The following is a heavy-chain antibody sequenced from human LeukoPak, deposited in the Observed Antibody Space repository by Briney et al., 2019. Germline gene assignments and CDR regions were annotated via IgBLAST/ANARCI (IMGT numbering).Heavy chain of an antibody. CDR3: ARVLLSNYDFWSGYSNWFDP. V-gene: IGHV4-39*07. CDR1: GGSISSNTYY. D-gene: IGHD3-3*01. CDR2: MSYSGST. J-gene: IGHJ5*02. Sequence: PSGTLSLTCTVSGGSISSNTYYWGWIRQPPGKGLEWIGSMSYSGSTYYNPSLKSRVTISVDTSKNQFSLKLNSVTAADTAVYYCARVLLSNYDFWSGYSNWFDPWGQGTLVTVSS.